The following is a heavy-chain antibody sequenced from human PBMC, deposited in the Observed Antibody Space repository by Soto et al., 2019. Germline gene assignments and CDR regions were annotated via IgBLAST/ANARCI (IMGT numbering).Heavy chain of an antibody. D-gene: IGHD3-3*01. V-gene: IGHV1-69*13. CDR3: ARGIPTIFGVVIGYGMDV. CDR2: IIPIFGTA. J-gene: IGHJ6*02. Sequence: SVKVSCKASGGTFSSYAISWVRQAPGQGLEWMGGIIPIFGTANYAQKFQGRVTITADESTSTAYMELSSLRSEDMAVYYCARGIPTIFGVVIGYGMDVWGQGTTVTVSS. CDR1: GGTFSSYA.